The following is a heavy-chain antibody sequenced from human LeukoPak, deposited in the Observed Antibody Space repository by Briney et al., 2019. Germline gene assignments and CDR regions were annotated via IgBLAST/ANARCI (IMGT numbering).Heavy chain of an antibody. V-gene: IGHV3-30*04. D-gene: IGHD3-3*01. CDR3: ARVAYDSWSGSYPQVDN. CDR1: GFTFSNYA. J-gene: IGHJ4*02. CDR2: ISYDGSNE. Sequence: PGGSLRLSCAASGFTFSNYAMDWVRQAPGKGLEWVALISYDGSNEYYEESMKGRFTISRDNSKNTVFLQMNSLRPEDTAVYYCARVAYDSWSGSYPQVDNWGQGILVTVSS.